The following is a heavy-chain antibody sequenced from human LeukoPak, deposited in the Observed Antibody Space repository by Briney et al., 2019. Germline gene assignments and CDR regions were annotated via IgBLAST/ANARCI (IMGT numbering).Heavy chain of an antibody. CDR1: GYTFTSYG. CDR2: ISAYNGNT. J-gene: IGHJ6*03. V-gene: IGHV1-18*01. D-gene: IGHD2-15*01. CDR3: ARDLNIGIVVARNAPYYYYYMDV. Sequence: GASVKVSCKASGYTFTSYGISWVRQAPGQGLEWMGWISAYNGNTNYAQKLQGRVTMTTDTSTSTAYMELRSLRSDDTAVCYCARDLNIGIVVARNAPYYYYYMDVWGKGTTVTVSS.